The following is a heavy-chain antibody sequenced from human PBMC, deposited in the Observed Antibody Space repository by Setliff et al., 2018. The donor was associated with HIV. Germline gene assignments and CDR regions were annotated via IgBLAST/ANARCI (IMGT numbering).Heavy chain of an antibody. Sequence: PSETLSLTCAVYGGPSSGYWSWVRQSPGKGLEWIGEISHSGSTNYNLSLKSRAAISADTSKKQFSLKLTSVTAADTGIYYCARGSYRGTGYFVRYFDYWGQGILVTVSS. V-gene: IGHV4-34*01. CDR3: ARGSYRGTGYFVRYFDY. J-gene: IGHJ4*02. CDR1: GGPSSGY. D-gene: IGHD3-9*01. CDR2: ISHSGST.